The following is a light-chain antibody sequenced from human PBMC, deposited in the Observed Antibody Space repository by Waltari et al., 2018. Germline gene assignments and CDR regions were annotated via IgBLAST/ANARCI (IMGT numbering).Light chain of an antibody. CDR1: NIGGYS. Sequence: SYVLAQPPSVSVAPGKTARITCGGNNIGGYSVHWYQQKPGQAPVQVVYDDSDRPSGLPERFSGSNSGNTATLTISRVEAGDEADYYCQVWDSSSDHPVFGAGTRLTVL. V-gene: IGLV3-21*03. J-gene: IGLJ2*01. CDR2: DDS. CDR3: QVWDSSSDHPV.